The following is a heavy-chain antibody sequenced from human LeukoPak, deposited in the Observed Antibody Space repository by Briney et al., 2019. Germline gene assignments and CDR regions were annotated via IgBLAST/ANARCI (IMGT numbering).Heavy chain of an antibody. V-gene: IGHV3-23*01. CDR2: ISGSGGST. CDR1: GFTFSSYA. Sequence: GGSLRLSCAASGFTFSSYAMYWVRQAPGKGLEWVSAISGSGGSTYYADSVKGRFTISRDNSKNTLYLQMNSLRAEDTAVYYCAKVGSSTVSFDYWGQGTLVTVSS. J-gene: IGHJ4*02. D-gene: IGHD2-2*01. CDR3: AKVGSSTVSFDY.